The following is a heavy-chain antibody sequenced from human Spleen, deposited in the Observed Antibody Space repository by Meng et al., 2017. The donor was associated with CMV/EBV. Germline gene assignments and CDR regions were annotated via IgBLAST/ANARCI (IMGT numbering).Heavy chain of an antibody. CDR2: IGSAGDT. CDR1: FTYNKYD. Sequence: FTYNKYDMHWVRQGTGKGLGWVSSIGSAGDTFYPGSVRGRFAICREYAKKSLYLQMNSLRTGDTAVYYCARYYHDVWGSYRLNWYFDLWGRGTLVTVSS. CDR3: ARYYHDVWGSYRLNWYFDL. D-gene: IGHD3-16*02. J-gene: IGHJ2*01. V-gene: IGHV3-13*04.